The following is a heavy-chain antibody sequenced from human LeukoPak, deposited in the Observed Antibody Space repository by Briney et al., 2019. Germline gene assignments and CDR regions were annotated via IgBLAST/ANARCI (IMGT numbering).Heavy chain of an antibody. CDR3: ARGRIVYYYMDV. D-gene: IGHD2/OR15-2a*01. V-gene: IGHV4-59*10. CDR2: IYTSGST. Sequence: SETLSLTCAVYGGSFSGYYWSWIRQPAGKGLEWIGRIYTSGSTNYNPSLKSRVTMSVDTSKNQFSLKLSSVTAADTAVYYCARGRIVYYYMDVWGKGTTVTISS. CDR1: GGSFSGYY. J-gene: IGHJ6*03.